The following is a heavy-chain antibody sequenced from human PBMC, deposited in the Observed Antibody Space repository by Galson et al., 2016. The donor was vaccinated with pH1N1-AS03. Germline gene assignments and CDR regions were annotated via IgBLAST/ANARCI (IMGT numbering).Heavy chain of an antibody. V-gene: IGHV3-33*06. CDR3: AKDRVSSTSYRFDP. CDR2: IWYDGSNK. CDR1: GFSFSTFG. Sequence: SLRLSCAGSGFSFSTFGMYWVRQAPGRGLERVASIWYDGSNKYYLDSVKGRFTISRDNSQDTLYLQMNSLRADDTAVYYCAKDRVSSTSYRFDPWGQGTLVIVSS. D-gene: IGHD2-2*01. J-gene: IGHJ5*02.